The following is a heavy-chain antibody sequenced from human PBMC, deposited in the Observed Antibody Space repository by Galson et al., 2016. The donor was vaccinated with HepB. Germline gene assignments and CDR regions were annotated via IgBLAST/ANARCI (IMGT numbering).Heavy chain of an antibody. CDR2: IYYSGDT. J-gene: IGHJ3*02. D-gene: IGHD3/OR15-3a*01. CDR3: ARREFCGSLSCRHAFDI. V-gene: IGHV4-39*01. Sequence: SETLSLTCTVCGVSISNSHSYWTWIRQSPEKGLEWIVDIYYSGDTSYNPSLKSRVALFVDVSKNQFSLKLNSVTAADTAVYYCARREFCGSLSCRHAFDIWGHGAMVTVSS. CDR1: GVSISNSHSY.